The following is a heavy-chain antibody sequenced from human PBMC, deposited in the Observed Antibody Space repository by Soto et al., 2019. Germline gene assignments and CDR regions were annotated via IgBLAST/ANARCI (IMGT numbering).Heavy chain of an antibody. Sequence: EVQLLESGGGLVQPGGSLRLSCAASGFTFSTYAMNWVRQAPGKGLEWVSAISGSGGSTYYADSVKGRFTISRDNSKNTDYLQMNSLRAEDTAVYYCAKGATSSWYGGHFYCWGQGILVTVSS. CDR1: GFTFSTYA. CDR3: AKGATSSWYGGHFYC. CDR2: ISGSGGST. V-gene: IGHV3-23*01. D-gene: IGHD6-13*01. J-gene: IGHJ4*02.